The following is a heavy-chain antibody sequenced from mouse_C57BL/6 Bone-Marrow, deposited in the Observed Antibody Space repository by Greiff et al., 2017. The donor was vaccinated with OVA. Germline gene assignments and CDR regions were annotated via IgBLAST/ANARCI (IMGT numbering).Heavy chain of an antibody. D-gene: IGHD2-5*01. J-gene: IGHJ1*03. CDR3: TIYSNSYWYFDV. V-gene: IGHV14-4*01. CDR2: IDPENGDT. CDR1: GFNIKDDY. Sequence: VQLQQSGAELVRPGASVKLSCTASGFNIKDDYMHWVKQRPEQGLEWIGWIDPENGDTEYASKFQGKATITADTSSNTAYLQLSSLTSEDTAVYYCTIYSNSYWYFDVWGTGTTVTVSS.